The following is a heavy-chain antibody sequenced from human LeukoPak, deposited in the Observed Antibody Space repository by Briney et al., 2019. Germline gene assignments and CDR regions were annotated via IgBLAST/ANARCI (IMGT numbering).Heavy chain of an antibody. CDR1: GGSFSTYS. Sequence: PWGSLTLSCAASGGSFSTYSRSWVRQAPGKGLEWVTASRGNGGRADYADSVEGRFTTSRDNSKNTVYLQMNSLRAEDTAVYYCAKADDTVATNFDSWGQGTLVTVSS. CDR3: AKADDTVATNFDS. V-gene: IGHV3-23*01. CDR2: SRGNGGRA. D-gene: IGHD5-12*01. J-gene: IGHJ4*02.